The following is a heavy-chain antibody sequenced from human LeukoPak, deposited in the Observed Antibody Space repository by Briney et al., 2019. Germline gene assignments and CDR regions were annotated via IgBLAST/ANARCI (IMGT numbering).Heavy chain of an antibody. V-gene: IGHV3-30*04. D-gene: IGHD5-24*01. Sequence: GGSLRLSCAASGFTFSCYAMHWVRQAPGKGLEWVAVISYDGSNKYYADSVKGRFTISRDNSKNTLYLQMNSLRAEDTAVYYCARGDGYNVDYWGQGTLVTVSS. CDR1: GFTFSCYA. CDR2: ISYDGSNK. J-gene: IGHJ4*02. CDR3: ARGDGYNVDY.